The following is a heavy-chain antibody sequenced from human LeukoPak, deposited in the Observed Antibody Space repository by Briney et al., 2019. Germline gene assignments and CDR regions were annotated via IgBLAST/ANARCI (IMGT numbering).Heavy chain of an antibody. CDR2: ISSDSGYR. J-gene: IGHJ2*01. CDR1: EFTFSSYF. V-gene: IGHV3-21*01. Sequence: AGGSLRLSCVASEFTFSSYFMNWVRQAPGKGLEWVSSISSDSGYRYYADSVKGRFTISRDNTKNSLYLQMNSLRAEDTVVYYCARGLVRTSYWYFDLWGRGSLVTVSS. CDR3: ARGLVRTSYWYFDL. D-gene: IGHD2-8*01.